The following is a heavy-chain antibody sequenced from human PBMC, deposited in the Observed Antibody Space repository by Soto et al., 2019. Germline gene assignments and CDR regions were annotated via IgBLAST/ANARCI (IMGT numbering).Heavy chain of an antibody. CDR2: ISYDGSNK. CDR1: GFTFSSYA. J-gene: IGHJ6*02. V-gene: IGHV3-30-3*01. CDR3: ARGSAAAGYYYYYGMDV. Sequence: VGSLRLSCAASGFTFSSYAMHWVRQAPGKGLEWVAVISYDGSNKYYADSVKGRFTISRDNSKNTLYLQMNSLRAEDTAVYYCARGSAAAGYYYYYGMDVWGQGTTVTVSS. D-gene: IGHD6-13*01.